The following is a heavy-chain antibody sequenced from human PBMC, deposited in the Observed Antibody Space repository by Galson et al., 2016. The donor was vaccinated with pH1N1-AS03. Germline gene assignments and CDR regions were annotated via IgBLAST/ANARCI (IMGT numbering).Heavy chain of an antibody. Sequence: SLRLSCAAPGCTFNNYWMNWVRQAPGKGLEWVAHINQDGSEKNYVDSVKGRFTISRDNAKNSLYLQMNSLRVEDTAVYYCARDLDDGYRADLGYWGQGTLVTVSS. CDR3: ARDLDDGYRADLGY. J-gene: IGHJ4*02. CDR1: GCTFNNYW. V-gene: IGHV3-7*03. D-gene: IGHD5-12*01. CDR2: INQDGSEK.